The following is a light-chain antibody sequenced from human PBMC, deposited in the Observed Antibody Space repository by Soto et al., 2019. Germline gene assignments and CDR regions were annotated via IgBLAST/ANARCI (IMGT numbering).Light chain of an antibody. CDR3: QSYDISLHNYV. Sequence: QSALTQPASVSGSPGQSITISCTGTSSDVGGYDYVSWYQLHPGKAPKLMVFEVSNRPSGVSYRFSGSKSGNTASLTISGLQAEDEADYYCQSYDISLHNYVFGTGTKLTVL. V-gene: IGLV2-14*01. J-gene: IGLJ1*01. CDR2: EVS. CDR1: SSDVGGYDY.